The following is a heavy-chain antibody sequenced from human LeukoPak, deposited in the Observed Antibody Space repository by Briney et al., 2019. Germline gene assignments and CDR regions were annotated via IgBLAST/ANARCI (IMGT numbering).Heavy chain of an antibody. J-gene: IGHJ6*03. V-gene: IGHV3-21*01. D-gene: IGHD1-26*01. CDR3: ARDPYSGSYGNYYYYFMDV. CDR1: GFTFSSYE. CDR2: ITSGRSYI. Sequence: GGSLRLSCAASGFTFSSYEMNWVRQAPGKGLEWVSSITSGRSYIYYADSVKGRFTISRDNAENSLYLQMNSLRAEDTAVYYCARDPYSGSYGNYYYYFMDVWGKGTTVTISS.